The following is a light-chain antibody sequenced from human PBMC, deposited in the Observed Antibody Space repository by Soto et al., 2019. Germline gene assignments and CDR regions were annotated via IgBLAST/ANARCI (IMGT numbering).Light chain of an antibody. J-gene: IGLJ7*01. CDR2: INN. Sequence: QSVLTQPPSASGTPGQRVTLTCSGGGSNIGGNAVNWYQQLPGTAPKLLIYINNQRPSGVPDRFSGSKPGTSASLAISGLQSEDEAHYYCAAWDDGLNGVVFGGGTQLTVL. CDR3: AAWDDGLNGVV. CDR1: GSNIGGNA. V-gene: IGLV1-44*01.